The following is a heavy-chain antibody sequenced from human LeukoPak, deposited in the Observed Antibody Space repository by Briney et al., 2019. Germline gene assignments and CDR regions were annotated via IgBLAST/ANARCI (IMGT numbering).Heavy chain of an antibody. CDR1: GDSISTNSYF. D-gene: IGHD3-22*01. V-gene: IGHV4-39*01. J-gene: IGHJ4*02. CDR3: ARSYYYDYRQIDY. Sequence: SETLSLTCTVSGDSISTNSYFWGWIRQPPGKGLEWPGSIYYSGSTYYNPSLKSRVTISVDTSKNQFSLNLYSVTAADTAVFYCARSYYYDYRQIDYWGQGTLVTVSS. CDR2: IYYSGST.